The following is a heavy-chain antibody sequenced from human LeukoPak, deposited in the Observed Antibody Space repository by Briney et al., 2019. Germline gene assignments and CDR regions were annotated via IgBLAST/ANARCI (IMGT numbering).Heavy chain of an antibody. Sequence: SETLSLTCTVSGGPISSSSYYWGWIRQPPGKGLEWIGSIYYSGSTYYNPSLKSRVTISVDTSKNQFSLKLSSVTAADTAVYYCARGGGSYFINFDYWGQGTLVTVSS. CDR2: IYYSGST. J-gene: IGHJ4*02. V-gene: IGHV4-39*01. CDR1: GGPISSSSYY. CDR3: ARGGGSYFINFDY. D-gene: IGHD1-26*01.